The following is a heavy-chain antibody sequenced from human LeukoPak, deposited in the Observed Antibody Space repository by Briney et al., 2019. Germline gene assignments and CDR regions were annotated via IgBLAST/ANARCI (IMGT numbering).Heavy chain of an antibody. V-gene: IGHV4-4*07. Sequence: SETLSLTCAVYGGSFSGYYWSWIRQPAGKGLEWIGRIYTSGSTNYNPSLKSRVTMSVDTSKNQFSLKLSSVTAADTAVYYCARDDYGGNSDYWGQGTLVTVSS. CDR3: ARDDYGGNSDY. J-gene: IGHJ4*02. CDR2: IYTSGST. CDR1: GGSFSGYY. D-gene: IGHD4-23*01.